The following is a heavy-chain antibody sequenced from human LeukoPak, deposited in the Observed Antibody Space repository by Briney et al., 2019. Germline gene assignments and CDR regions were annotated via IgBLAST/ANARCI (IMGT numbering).Heavy chain of an antibody. CDR1: GFTFSSYA. CDR2: IIPIFGTA. D-gene: IGHD2-15*01. V-gene: IGHV1-69*01. CDR3: ASRGYCSGGSCHRDYYYYMDV. Sequence: GRSLRLSCAASGFTFSSYAISWVRQAPGQGLEWMGGIIPIFGTANYAQKFQGRVTITADESTSTAYMELSSLRSEDTAVYYCASRGYCSGGSCHRDYYYYMDVWGKGTTVTVSS. J-gene: IGHJ6*03.